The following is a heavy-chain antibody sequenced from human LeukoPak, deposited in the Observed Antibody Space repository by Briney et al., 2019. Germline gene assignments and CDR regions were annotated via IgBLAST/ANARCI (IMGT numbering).Heavy chain of an antibody. J-gene: IGHJ4*02. CDR1: GYTFTSYY. D-gene: IGHD3-10*01. Sequence: ASVKVSCKASGYTFTSYYMHWVRQAPGQGLEWMGIINPSGCSTSYAQKFQGRVTMTRDTSTSTVYMELSSLRSEDTAVYYCARDLGPGSYYYGSGKPDYWGQGTLVTVSS. V-gene: IGHV1-46*01. CDR3: ARDLGPGSYYYGSGKPDY. CDR2: INPSGCST.